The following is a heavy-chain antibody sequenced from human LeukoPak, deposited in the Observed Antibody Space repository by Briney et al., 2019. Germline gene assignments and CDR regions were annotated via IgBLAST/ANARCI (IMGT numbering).Heavy chain of an antibody. CDR1: GGSFSGYY. CDR3: ASDCPGGSY. CDR2: INHSGST. J-gene: IGHJ4*02. V-gene: IGHV4-34*01. Sequence: SETLSLTCAVYGGSFSGYYWSWIRQPPGKGLEWIGEINHSGSTNYNPSLKSRVTISVDTSKNQFSLKLSSVTAADTAVYYCASDCPGGSYWGQGTLVTVSS. D-gene: IGHD2-21*02.